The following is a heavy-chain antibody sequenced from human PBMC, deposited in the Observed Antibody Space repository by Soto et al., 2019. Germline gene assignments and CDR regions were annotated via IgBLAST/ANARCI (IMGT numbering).Heavy chain of an antibody. D-gene: IGHD7-27*01. Sequence: GESLKISCAASGFTFSNAWMSWVRQAPGKGLEWVGRIKSKTDGGTTDYAAPVKGRFTISRDDSKNTLYLQMNSLKTEDTAVYYCTTGELGIIHYWGQGTLVTVSS. J-gene: IGHJ4*02. CDR1: GFTFSNAW. V-gene: IGHV3-15*01. CDR2: IKSKTDGGTT. CDR3: TTGELGIIHY.